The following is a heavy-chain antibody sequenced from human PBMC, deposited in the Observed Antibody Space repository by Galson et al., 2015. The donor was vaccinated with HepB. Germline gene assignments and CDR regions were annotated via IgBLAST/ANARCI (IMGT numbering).Heavy chain of an antibody. V-gene: IGHV1-18*01. D-gene: IGHD6-6*01. Sequence: SVKVSCKASGYTFTSYGISWVRQAPGQGLEWMGWISAYNGNTNYAQKLQGRVTMTTDTSTSTAYMELRSLRSDDTAVYCCAREQGAARLTNYYYYMDVWGKGTTVTVSS. CDR3: AREQGAARLTNYYYYMDV. CDR1: GYTFTSYG. CDR2: ISAYNGNT. J-gene: IGHJ6*03.